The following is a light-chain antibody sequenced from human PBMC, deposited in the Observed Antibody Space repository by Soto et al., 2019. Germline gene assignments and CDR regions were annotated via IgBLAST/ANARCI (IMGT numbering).Light chain of an antibody. V-gene: IGKV3-11*01. CDR1: QSVSSY. CDR2: DAS. CDR3: QQYNNWT. J-gene: IGKJ1*01. Sequence: EIVLTQSPATLSLSPVERATLSCRASQSVSSYLAWYQQKPGQAPRLLIYDASNRATGIPARFSGSGSGTEFTLTISSLQSEDFAVYYCQQYNNWTFGQGTKVDIK.